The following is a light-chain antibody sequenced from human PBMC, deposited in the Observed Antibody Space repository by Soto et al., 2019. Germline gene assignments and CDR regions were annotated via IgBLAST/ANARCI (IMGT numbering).Light chain of an antibody. CDR3: HQYNSYLWT. Sequence: DIQLTQTPSSLSASVGDRVTIACRASHSIGSGLAWYQQEPGKASKLLIYKASSLESGVPSRFSGSGSGTEFTLTISSLQPDDFATYYCHQYNSYLWTFGQGTKVDI. J-gene: IGKJ1*01. CDR1: HSIGSG. V-gene: IGKV1-5*03. CDR2: KAS.